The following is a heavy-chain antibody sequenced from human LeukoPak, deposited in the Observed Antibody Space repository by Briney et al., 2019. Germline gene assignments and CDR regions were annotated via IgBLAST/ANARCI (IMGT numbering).Heavy chain of an antibody. CDR1: GYTFTSYG. Sequence: ASVKVSCKASGYTFTSYGISWVRQAPGQGLEWMGWISAYNGNTNYAQKLQGRVTMTTDTSTSTAYTELRSLRSDDTAVYYCASVVEWSLHFDYWGQGTLVTVSS. D-gene: IGHD3-3*01. CDR2: ISAYNGNT. J-gene: IGHJ4*02. V-gene: IGHV1-18*01. CDR3: ASVVEWSLHFDY.